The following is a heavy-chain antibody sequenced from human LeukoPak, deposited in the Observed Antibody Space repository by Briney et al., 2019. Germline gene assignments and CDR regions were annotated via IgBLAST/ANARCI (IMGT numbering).Heavy chain of an antibody. Sequence: GGSLRLSCAASGFTFSSYWMSWVRQAPGEGLEWVANIKQDGREKYYVDSVKGRFTISRDNAKNSLYLQMNSLRAEDTAVYYCASTRLGLTNWFDPWGQGTLVTVSS. CDR3: ASTRLGLTNWFDP. CDR1: GFTFSSYW. V-gene: IGHV3-7*01. CDR2: IKQDGREK. J-gene: IGHJ5*02. D-gene: IGHD3-9*01.